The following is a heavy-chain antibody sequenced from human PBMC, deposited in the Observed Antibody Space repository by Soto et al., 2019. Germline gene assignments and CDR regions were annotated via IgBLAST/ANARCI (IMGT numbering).Heavy chain of an antibody. Sequence: GESLKISSQCSGDRFTSYWIGWVRQMPGRGLEWMGIIYPGDSDTRYSPSFEGQVTISADMSINTTYVQWSSLKTSDTAIYYCARNADGGYYFDFWGQGTLVTVSS. V-gene: IGHV5-51*01. D-gene: IGHD3-16*01. CDR2: IYPGDSDT. CDR3: ARNADGGYYFDF. J-gene: IGHJ4*02. CDR1: GDRFTSYW.